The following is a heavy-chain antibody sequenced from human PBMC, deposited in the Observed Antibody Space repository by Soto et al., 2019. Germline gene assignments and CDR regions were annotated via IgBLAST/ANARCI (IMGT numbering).Heavy chain of an antibody. D-gene: IGHD3-22*01. CDR3: AMVKRTYYYDSSGQFDP. CDR2: ISAYNGNT. V-gene: IGHV1-18*01. CDR1: GYTFTSYG. Sequence: QVQLVQSGAEVKKPGASVKVSCKASGYTFTSYGISWVRQAPGQGLEWMGWISAYNGNTNYAQKLQGRGTMTTDTSTSTAYMELRSLRSDDTAVYYCAMVKRTYYYDSSGQFDPWGQGTLVTVSS. J-gene: IGHJ5*02.